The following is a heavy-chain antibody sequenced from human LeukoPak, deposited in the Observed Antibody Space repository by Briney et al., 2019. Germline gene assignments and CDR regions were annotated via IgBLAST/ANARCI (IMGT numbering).Heavy chain of an antibody. CDR1: GFTFSSYA. Sequence: PGGSLRLSCAASGFTFSSYAMSWVRQAPGKGLEWVSAISGSGGSTYYADSVKGRFTISRDNSKNTMYLQMNSLRAEDTAVYYCAKFLELLYDAFDIWGQGTMVTVSS. CDR2: ISGSGGST. V-gene: IGHV3-23*01. D-gene: IGHD1-7*01. J-gene: IGHJ3*02. CDR3: AKFLELLYDAFDI.